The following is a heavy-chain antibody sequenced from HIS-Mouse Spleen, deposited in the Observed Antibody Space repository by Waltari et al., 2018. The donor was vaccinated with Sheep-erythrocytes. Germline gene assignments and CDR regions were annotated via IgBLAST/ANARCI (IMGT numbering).Heavy chain of an antibody. J-gene: IGHJ3*02. CDR2: IYYRGST. CDR3: ARPPSGSLEAFDI. V-gene: IGHV4-39*01. CDR1: GGSISSSSYY. D-gene: IGHD1-26*01. Sequence: QLQLQESGPGLVKPSETLSLTCTVSGGSISSSSYYWGWIRQPPGKGLEWMGSIYYRGSTYDNPSLKSLVTISVDTSKNQFSLKLSSVTAADTAVYYCARPPSGSLEAFDIWGQGTMVTVSS.